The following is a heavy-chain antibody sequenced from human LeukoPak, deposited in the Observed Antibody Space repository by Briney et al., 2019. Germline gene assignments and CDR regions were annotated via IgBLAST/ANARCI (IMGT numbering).Heavy chain of an antibody. CDR3: ARASQGYMVSSSGPFFDY. CDR2: IYSGGST. D-gene: IGHD6-13*01. CDR1: GFTVSSNY. V-gene: IGHV3-53*01. Sequence: PGGSLRLSCAASGFTVSSNYMSWVRQAPGKGLEWVSVIYSGGSTYYADSVKGRFTISRDNSKNTLYLQMNSLRAEDTAVYYCARASQGYMVSSSGPFFDYWGQGTLVTVSS. J-gene: IGHJ4*02.